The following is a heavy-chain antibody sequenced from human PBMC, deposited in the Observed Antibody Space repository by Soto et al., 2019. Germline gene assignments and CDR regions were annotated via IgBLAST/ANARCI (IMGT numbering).Heavy chain of an antibody. CDR1: GGTFANFI. D-gene: IGHD6-6*01. J-gene: IGHJ6*02. V-gene: IGHV1-69*13. Sequence: SVKVSCKASGGTFANFIMNWVRQTPGQGLEWMGGIVPMFGTATYAEKFKGRVTISATESTGTAYMELTSLRSEDTAVYYCARNGTYSSSLSQYSGMDVWGQGTTVTVSS. CDR3: ARNGTYSSSLSQYSGMDV. CDR2: IVPMFGTA.